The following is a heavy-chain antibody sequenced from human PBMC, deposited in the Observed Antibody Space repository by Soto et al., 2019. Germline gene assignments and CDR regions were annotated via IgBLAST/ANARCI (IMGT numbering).Heavy chain of an antibody. CDR2: ISSATTTV. CDR3: AREEWELLGD. CDR1: GFTFSSFG. Sequence: EVQLVESGGGLVQPGGSLRLSCTASGFTFSSFGMTWVRQAPGRGLEWISYISSATTTVYYAESVRGRFTISRDNAKNPLYLQMNSLRREDTALYFCAREEWELLGDWGQGTLVTVSS. V-gene: IGHV3-48*01. J-gene: IGHJ4*02. D-gene: IGHD1-26*01.